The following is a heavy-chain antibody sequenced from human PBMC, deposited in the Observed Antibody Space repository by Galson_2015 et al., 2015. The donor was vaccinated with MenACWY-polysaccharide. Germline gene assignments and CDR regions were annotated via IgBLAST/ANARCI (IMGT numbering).Heavy chain of an antibody. J-gene: IGHJ4*01. CDR2: ISTSSSTI. CDR1: GFTFSSSL. Sequence: SLRLSCAVSGFTFSSSLMTWVRQAPGKGLEWVSYISTSSSTISYADSVKGRFTISRDNAVNSLYLQMNSLRVEDTAVYYCARGYMVRGGYFDPWGHGTLVTVSS. V-gene: IGHV3-48*01. CDR3: ARGYMVRGGYFDP. D-gene: IGHD3-10*01.